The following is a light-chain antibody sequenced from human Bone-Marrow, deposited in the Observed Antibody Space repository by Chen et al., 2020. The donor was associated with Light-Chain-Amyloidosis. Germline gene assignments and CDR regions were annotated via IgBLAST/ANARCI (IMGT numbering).Light chain of an antibody. CDR3: QSADSSGTYEVI. CDR1: DLPTKY. Sequence: SYERTQPPSVAVSPGQTARITCSGDDLPTKYAYWYQQKPGQAPVLVIHRDTERPSGISERFSGSSSGTTATLTISGVQAEDAADYHCQSADSSGTYEVIFGGGTKLTVL. V-gene: IGLV3-25*03. J-gene: IGLJ2*01. CDR2: RDT.